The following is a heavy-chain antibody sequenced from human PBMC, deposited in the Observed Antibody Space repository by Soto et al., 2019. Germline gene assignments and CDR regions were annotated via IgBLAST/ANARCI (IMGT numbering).Heavy chain of an antibody. V-gene: IGHV3-23*01. D-gene: IGHD3-10*01. CDR3: AKGANYYGSGRRGALPFDY. CDR1: GFTFSSYA. CDR2: ISGSGGST. J-gene: IGHJ4*02. Sequence: GGSLRLSCAASGFTFSSYAMSWVRQAPGKGLEWVSAISGSGGSTYYADSVKGRFTISRDNSKNTLYLQMNSLRAEDTAVYYCAKGANYYGSGRRGALPFDYWGQGTLVTVSS.